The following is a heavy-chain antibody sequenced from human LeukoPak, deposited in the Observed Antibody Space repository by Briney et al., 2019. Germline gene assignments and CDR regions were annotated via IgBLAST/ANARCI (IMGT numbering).Heavy chain of an antibody. Sequence: GGSLRLSCAASGFTFSSHWMTWVRQAPGKGLEWVANMKQDGSEKYYVDSVKGRFTISRDNAKNSLYLQMNSLRAEDTAVYYCARGGLRIAAAVWGQGTLVTVSS. CDR3: ARGGLRIAAAV. CDR2: MKQDGSEK. J-gene: IGHJ4*02. D-gene: IGHD6-13*01. V-gene: IGHV3-7*01. CDR1: GFTFSSHW.